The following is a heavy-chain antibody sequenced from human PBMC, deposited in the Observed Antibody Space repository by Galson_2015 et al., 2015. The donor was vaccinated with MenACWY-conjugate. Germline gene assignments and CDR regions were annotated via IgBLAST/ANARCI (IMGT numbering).Heavy chain of an antibody. CDR1: GFTFSSYA. CDR2: ISGSGGNK. V-gene: IGHV3-23*01. CDR3: AKDRDGGVEFYYFDY. J-gene: IGHJ4*02. Sequence: LRLSCAASGFTFSSYAMNWVRQAPGKGLEWVSSISGSGGNKYYADSVKGRFTISRDNSKNTLYLQMNSLRAEDTAVYYCAKDRDGGVEFYYFDYWGQGTLVTVSS. D-gene: IGHD3-10*01.